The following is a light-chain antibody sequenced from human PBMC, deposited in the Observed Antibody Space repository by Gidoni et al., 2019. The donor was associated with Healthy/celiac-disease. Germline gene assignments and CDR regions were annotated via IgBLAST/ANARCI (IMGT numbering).Light chain of an antibody. CDR2: AAS. V-gene: IGKV1-39*01. Sequence: IPLTPSPSSLSASVGDRVTITCRASQSISSYINWYQQKPGKAPKLLIYAASSLQSGVPSRFSGSGSGTDSTLTISSLQPEDFATYYCQQSYSTPPLTFXGXTKVEIK. CDR1: QSISSY. J-gene: IGKJ4*01. CDR3: QQSYSTPPLT.